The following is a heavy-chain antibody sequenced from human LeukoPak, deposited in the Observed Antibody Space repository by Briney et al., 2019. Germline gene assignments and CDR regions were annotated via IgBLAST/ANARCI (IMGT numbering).Heavy chain of an antibody. J-gene: IGHJ4*02. CDR1: GFTFSSYG. V-gene: IGHV3-30*02. CDR3: ATSIGPNYYGSGSYPGY. CDR2: IRYDGNDK. Sequence: QTGGSLRLSCAASGFTFSSYGMHWVRQAPGKGLEWVAFIRYDGNDKYYADSVKGRFTISRDNSKNTLYLQMNSLRAEDTAVYYCATSIGPNYYGSGSYPGYWGQGTLVTVSS. D-gene: IGHD3-10*01.